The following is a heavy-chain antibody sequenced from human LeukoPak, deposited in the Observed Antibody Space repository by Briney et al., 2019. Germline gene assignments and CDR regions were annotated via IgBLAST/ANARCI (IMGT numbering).Heavy chain of an antibody. CDR2: IYYSGST. CDR1: GGSISSYY. J-gene: IGHJ4*02. D-gene: IGHD3-22*01. Sequence: PSETLSLTCTVSGGSISSYYWSWIRQPPGKGLEWIGYIYYSGSTNYNPSLKSRVTISQDTSKNQFSLKLNSVTAADTAMYYCARSFSPNYYDLLDYWGQGTLVTVSS. CDR3: ARSFSPNYYDLLDY. V-gene: IGHV4-59*01.